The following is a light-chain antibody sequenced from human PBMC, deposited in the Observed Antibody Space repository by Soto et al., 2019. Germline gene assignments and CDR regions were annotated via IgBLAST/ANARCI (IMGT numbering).Light chain of an antibody. Sequence: QSALTQPPSASGSPGQSVTISCTGTSSDVGGYNYVSWYQHHPGKAPKLIIYEVTKRPSGVPDRFSGSKSGNTASLTVSALQAEDEADYYCSSYAGSNNVLFGGGTKLTVL. CDR1: SSDVGGYNY. V-gene: IGLV2-8*01. CDR2: EVT. J-gene: IGLJ3*02. CDR3: SSYAGSNNVL.